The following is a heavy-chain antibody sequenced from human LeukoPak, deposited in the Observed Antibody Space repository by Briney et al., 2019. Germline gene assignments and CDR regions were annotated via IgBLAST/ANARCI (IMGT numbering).Heavy chain of an antibody. V-gene: IGHV3-7*01. Sequence: PGGSLRLSCAASGFSFSIHWMSWVRQAPGQGLEWVANINQGGSAEYYVDSVQGRFTISRDNAKNSLFLQMNSLRAEDTAVYYCARSPGVGTVDYWGQGTVVTVSS. CDR3: ARSPGVGTVDY. CDR2: INQGGSAE. J-gene: IGHJ4*02. CDR1: GFSFSIHW. D-gene: IGHD3-3*01.